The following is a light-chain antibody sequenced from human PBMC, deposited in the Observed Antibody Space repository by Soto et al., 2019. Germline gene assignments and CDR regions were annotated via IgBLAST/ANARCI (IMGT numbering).Light chain of an antibody. J-gene: IGKJ2*01. CDR2: KAS. V-gene: IGKV1-5*03. CDR1: QSISSG. CDR3: QQYNSYPYT. Sequence: DIQMTQSPSTLSASVGDRVTITCRASQSISSGLAWYQQKPGKAPKLLIYKASSLESGVPSRFSGIGSGTKSTLSISSLQPDDIATYYCQQYNSYPYTFGQGTKLEIK.